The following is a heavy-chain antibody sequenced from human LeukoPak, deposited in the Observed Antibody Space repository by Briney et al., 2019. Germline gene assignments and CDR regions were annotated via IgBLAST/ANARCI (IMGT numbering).Heavy chain of an antibody. Sequence: GSLRLSCAASGFTFSSYSMNWVRQPPGKGLEWIGEINHSGSTNYNPSLKSRVTMSVDTSKNQFSLKLSSVTAADTAVYYCARVNSLVYGMDVWGQGTTVTVSS. CDR1: GFTFSSYS. J-gene: IGHJ6*02. V-gene: IGHV4-34*01. D-gene: IGHD3-9*01. CDR3: ARVNSLVYGMDV. CDR2: INHSGST.